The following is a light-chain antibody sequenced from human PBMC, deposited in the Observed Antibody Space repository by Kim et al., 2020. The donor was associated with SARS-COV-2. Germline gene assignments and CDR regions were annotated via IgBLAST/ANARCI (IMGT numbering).Light chain of an antibody. V-gene: IGLV2-14*04. CDR1: SSEVGRYNY. Sequence: GQPISISGTGTSSEVGRYNYVSWFQQHAGKAPKVIIYDVTKRPSGGSNRFSGSKSGNTASLTISGLQTDDEADYYCSSYSSSDIVLFGGGTQLTVL. J-gene: IGLJ2*01. CDR2: DVT. CDR3: SSYSSSDIVL.